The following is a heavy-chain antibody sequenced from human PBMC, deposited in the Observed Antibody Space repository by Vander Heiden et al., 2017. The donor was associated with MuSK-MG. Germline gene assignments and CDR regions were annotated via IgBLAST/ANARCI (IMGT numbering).Heavy chain of an antibody. CDR1: GFTFSSYA. CDR3: AKGDGYKAGVDY. Sequence: EVQLLESGGGLVQPGGSLRLSCAASGFTFSSYAMSGVRQAPGKGREWVSAISGSGGSTDYAYAVKGRFTISRDNSKNPRYLNMNSMSAEDTAVYYCAKGDGYKAGVDYWGQGTLVTVSS. CDR2: ISGSGGST. D-gene: IGHD2-21*01. V-gene: IGHV3-23*01. J-gene: IGHJ4*02.